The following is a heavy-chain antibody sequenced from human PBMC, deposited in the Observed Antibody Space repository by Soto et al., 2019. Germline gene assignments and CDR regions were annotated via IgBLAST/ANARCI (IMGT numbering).Heavy chain of an antibody. CDR1: GFTFSSYG. J-gene: IGHJ6*02. CDR2: IWYDGSNK. D-gene: IGHD5-12*01. Sequence: GGSLRLSCAASGFTFSSYGMHWVRQAPGKGLEWVAVIWYDGSNKYYADSVKGRFTISRDNSKNTLYLQMNSLRAEDTAVYYCARDRVDTIWLSPSRDYGMDVWGQGTTVTVYS. CDR3: ARDRVDTIWLSPSRDYGMDV. V-gene: IGHV3-33*01.